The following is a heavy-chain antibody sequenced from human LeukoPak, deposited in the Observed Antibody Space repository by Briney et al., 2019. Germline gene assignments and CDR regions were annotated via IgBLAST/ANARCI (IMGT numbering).Heavy chain of an antibody. CDR2: INPNSGGT. V-gene: IGHV1-2*02. D-gene: IGHD6-13*01. CDR1: GYTFTGYY. Sequence: GASVKVSCKASGYTFTGYYMHWVRQAPGQGLEWMGWINPNSGGTNYAQKFQGRVTMTRDTSISTAYMELSRLRSDDTAVYYCARADSSSWREYFQHWGQGTLVTVSS. CDR3: ARADSSSWREYFQH. J-gene: IGHJ1*01.